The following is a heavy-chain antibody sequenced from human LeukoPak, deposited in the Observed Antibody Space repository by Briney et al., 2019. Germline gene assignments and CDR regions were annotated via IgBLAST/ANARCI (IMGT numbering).Heavy chain of an antibody. CDR3: ASFSSSSWWFDP. J-gene: IGHJ5*02. CDR1: GGSISSSSYY. V-gene: IGHV4-39*07. Sequence: SETLSLTCTVSGGSISSSSYYWGWIRQPPGKGLEWIGSIYYSGSTYYNPSLKSRVTISVDTSKNQFSLKLSSVTAADAAVYYCASFSSSSWWFDPWGQGTLVTVSS. CDR2: IYYSGST. D-gene: IGHD6-6*01.